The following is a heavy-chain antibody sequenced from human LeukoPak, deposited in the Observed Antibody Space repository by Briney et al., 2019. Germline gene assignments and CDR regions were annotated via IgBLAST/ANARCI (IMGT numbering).Heavy chain of an antibody. V-gene: IGHV1-18*01. CDR2: ISAYNGNT. CDR3: ARGGSSWPRDFDY. J-gene: IGHJ4*02. CDR1: GYTFTNFG. D-gene: IGHD6-13*01. Sequence: ASVKVSCKASGYTFTNFGITWVRQAPGQGLEWMGWISAYNGNTNYAQKFQGRVTMTTDTSTSTAYMELRSLRSDDTAVYFCARGGSSWPRDFDYWGQGTLGTVSS.